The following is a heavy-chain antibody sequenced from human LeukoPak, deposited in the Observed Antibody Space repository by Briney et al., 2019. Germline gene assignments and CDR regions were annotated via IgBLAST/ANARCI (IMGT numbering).Heavy chain of an antibody. V-gene: IGHV1-2*02. J-gene: IGHJ3*02. CDR2: INPNSGGT. Sequence: GASVKVSCKASGYTFTGYYMHWVRQAAGQGREWMGWINPNSGGTNFAQKFQGRVTMTRDTSISTAYMELNRLRSDDTAVYYCARAGLWDYSDSSGYHNGAFDIWGQGTWSPSLQ. D-gene: IGHD3-22*01. CDR3: ARAGLWDYSDSSGYHNGAFDI. CDR1: GYTFTGYY.